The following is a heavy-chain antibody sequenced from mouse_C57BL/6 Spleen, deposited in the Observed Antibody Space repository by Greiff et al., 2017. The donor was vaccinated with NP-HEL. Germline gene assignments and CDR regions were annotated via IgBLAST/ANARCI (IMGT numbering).Heavy chain of an antibody. V-gene: IGHV1-22*01. Sequence: VQLQQSGPELVKPGASVKMSCKASGYTFTDYYMHWVKQSHGKSLEWIGYINPNNGGTSYNQKFKGKATLTVNKSSSTAYMELRSLTSEDSAVYYCANYYGSSYVAWFAYWGQGTLVTVSA. CDR2: INPNNGGT. CDR1: GYTFTDYY. CDR3: ANYYGSSYVAWFAY. D-gene: IGHD1-1*01. J-gene: IGHJ3*01.